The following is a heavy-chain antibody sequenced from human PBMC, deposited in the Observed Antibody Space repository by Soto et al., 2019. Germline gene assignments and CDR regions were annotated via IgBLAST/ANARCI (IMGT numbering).Heavy chain of an antibody. CDR3: ARGSRSNYFDY. CDR1: GGSFSGYY. CDR2: INHSGST. D-gene: IGHD6-13*01. Sequence: LETLSLTCAVYGGSFSGYYWSWIRQPPGKGLEWIGEINHSGSTNYNPSLKSRVTISVDTSKNQFSLKLSSVTAADTAVYYCARGSRSNYFDYWGQGTLVTVSS. V-gene: IGHV4-34*01. J-gene: IGHJ4*02.